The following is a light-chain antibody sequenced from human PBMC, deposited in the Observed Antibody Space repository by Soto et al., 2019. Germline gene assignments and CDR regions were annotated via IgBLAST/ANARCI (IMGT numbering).Light chain of an antibody. Sequence: QSALTQPRSVSGSPGQSVTISCTGTSNDVGGNNFVSWYQQLPGKAPKLMISEVSNRPSGVSNRFSGSKSGNTASLAISGLKADDEGDYYCYSYADSFTWVFGGGTKLAVL. V-gene: IGLV2-11*01. CDR3: YSYADSFTWV. CDR1: SNDVGGNNF. CDR2: EVS. J-gene: IGLJ3*02.